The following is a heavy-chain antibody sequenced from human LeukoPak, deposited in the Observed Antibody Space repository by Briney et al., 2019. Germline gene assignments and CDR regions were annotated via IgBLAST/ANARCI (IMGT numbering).Heavy chain of an antibody. J-gene: IGHJ1*01. D-gene: IGHD2-21*02. CDR2: INPDGRDT. CDR3: TSWGDTTAEYFQR. Sequence: GGSLRLSCVVSGFTFNRCWMNWVRQAPGKGLEWVAHINPDGRDTYYVDSVKGRFTISRDNAQNSMYLQMNGLRVEDTAVYYCTSWGDTTAEYFQRWGQGTLVTVSS. V-gene: IGHV3-7*01. CDR1: GFTFNRCW.